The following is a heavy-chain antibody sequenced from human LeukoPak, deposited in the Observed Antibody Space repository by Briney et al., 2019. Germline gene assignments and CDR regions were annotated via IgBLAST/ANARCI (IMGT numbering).Heavy chain of an antibody. CDR2: ISYDGSNK. Sequence: PGGSLRLSCAASEFTFSTYGMHWVRQAPGKGLEWVAVISYDGSNKYYADSVKGRFTISRDNSKNTLYLQMNSLRAEDTAVYYCAGGGDTVTTGIDNWFDPWGQGTLVTVSS. D-gene: IGHD4-11*01. CDR1: EFTFSTYG. J-gene: IGHJ5*02. V-gene: IGHV3-30*03. CDR3: AGGGDTVTTGIDNWFDP.